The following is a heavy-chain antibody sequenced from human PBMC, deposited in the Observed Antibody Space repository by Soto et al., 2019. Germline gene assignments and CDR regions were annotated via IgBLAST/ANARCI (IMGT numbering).Heavy chain of an antibody. Sequence: QVLLVQSGAEVKKPGASVKVSCKASGYTFAKYYMHWVRQARGQRLEWMGLINPSGDNTSYEQKLQGIVMVTRETATNTHYMERSSLRSDDTADYYAARDRMEDMGYDAVDLWGQGTMVTVSS. D-gene: IGHD2-8*01. J-gene: IGHJ3*01. V-gene: IGHV1-46*03. CDR2: INPSGDNT. CDR1: GYTFAKYY. CDR3: ARDRMEDMGYDAVDL.